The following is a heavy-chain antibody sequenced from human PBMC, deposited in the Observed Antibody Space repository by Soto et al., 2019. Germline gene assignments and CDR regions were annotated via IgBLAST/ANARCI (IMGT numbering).Heavy chain of an antibody. Sequence: QVQLVESGGGVVQPGRSLRLSCAASGFTFSSYAMHWVRQAPGKGLEWVAVISYDGSNKYYADSVKGRFTISRDNSKNTLYLQMNSLRAEDRAVYYGAGAHRCCIRTSCYEGAFDYWGQGSLVTVSS. CDR1: GFTFSSYA. V-gene: IGHV3-30-3*01. CDR2: ISYDGSNK. CDR3: AGAHRCCIRTSCYEGAFDY. J-gene: IGHJ4*02. D-gene: IGHD2-2*01.